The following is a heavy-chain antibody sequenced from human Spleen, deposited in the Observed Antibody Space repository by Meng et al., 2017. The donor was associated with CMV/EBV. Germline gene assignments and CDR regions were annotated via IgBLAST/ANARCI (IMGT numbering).Heavy chain of an antibody. CDR2: INTDGSNT. Sequence: GESLKISCAASGFTFSSYWMHWVRQAPGKGLVWVSHINTDGSNTNYADSVKGRFTISRDNAKNTLYLQMNSLRAEDTAVYYCAKRGGYCSSTSCLSTHPDFDYWGQGTLVTVSS. J-gene: IGHJ4*02. D-gene: IGHD2-2*01. CDR3: AKRGGYCSSTSCLSTHPDFDY. V-gene: IGHV3-74*01. CDR1: GFTFSSYW.